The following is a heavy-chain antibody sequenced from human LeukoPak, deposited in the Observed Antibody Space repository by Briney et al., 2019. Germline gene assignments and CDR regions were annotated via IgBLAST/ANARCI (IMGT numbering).Heavy chain of an antibody. CDR2: IYYSGST. Sequence: SETLSLTCTVSGGSISSGGYYWSWIRQHPGKGLEWIGYIYYSGSTYYNPSLKSRVTISVDTSKNQFSLKLSSVTAADTAVYYCARDLGADSSGWYYFDYWGQGTLVTVSS. J-gene: IGHJ4*02. V-gene: IGHV4-31*03. CDR3: ARDLGADSSGWYYFDY. D-gene: IGHD6-19*01. CDR1: GGSISSGGYY.